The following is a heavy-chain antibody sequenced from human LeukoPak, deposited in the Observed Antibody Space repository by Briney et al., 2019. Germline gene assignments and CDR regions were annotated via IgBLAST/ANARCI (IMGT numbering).Heavy chain of an antibody. CDR1: GDSVSSNSAA. D-gene: IGHD6-13*01. J-gene: IGHJ5*02. V-gene: IGHV6-1*01. CDR3: ARGGGIAAASNWFDP. Sequence: SQTLSLTCAISGDSVSSNSAAWNWIRQSPSRGLEWLGRTYYRSKWYNDYAESVKSRITINPDTSKNQFSLQLNPVTPEDTAVYYCARGGGIAAASNWFDPWGQGTLVTVSS. CDR2: TYYRSKWYN.